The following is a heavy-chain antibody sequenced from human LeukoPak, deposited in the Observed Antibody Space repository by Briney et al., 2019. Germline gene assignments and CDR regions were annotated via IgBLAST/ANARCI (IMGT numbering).Heavy chain of an antibody. Sequence: PAGSLRLSCAASGFTFSSYGMHWVRQAPGKGLEWVAVISYDGSNKYYADSVKGRFTISRDNSKNTLYLQMNSLRAEDTAVYYCAKDQAAVDSSWQVWYYYYGMDVWGKGTTVTVSS. CDR2: ISYDGSNK. D-gene: IGHD6-13*01. CDR3: AKDQAAVDSSWQVWYYYYGMDV. J-gene: IGHJ6*04. CDR1: GFTFSSYG. V-gene: IGHV3-30*18.